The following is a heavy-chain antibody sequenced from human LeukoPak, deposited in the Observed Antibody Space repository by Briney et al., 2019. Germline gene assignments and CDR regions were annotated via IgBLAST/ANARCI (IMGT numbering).Heavy chain of an antibody. D-gene: IGHD3-16*02. CDR1: GGSISSYY. CDR3: ARESKDDDYVWGSYRSRSHFDY. J-gene: IGHJ4*02. CDR2: IYTSGST. Sequence: PSETLSLTCTVSGGSISSYYWSWIRQPAGKGLEWIGRIYTSGSTNYNPSLKSRVTMSVDTSKNQFSLKLSSVTAADTAVYYCARESKDDDYVWGSYRSRSHFDYWGQGTLVTVSS. V-gene: IGHV4-4*07.